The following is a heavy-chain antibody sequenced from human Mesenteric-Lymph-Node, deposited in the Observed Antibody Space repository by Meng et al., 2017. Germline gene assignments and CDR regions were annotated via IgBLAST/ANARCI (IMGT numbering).Heavy chain of an antibody. D-gene: IGHD3-10*01. J-gene: IGHJ4*02. V-gene: IGHV4-39*01. Sequence: QLQLQESGPGLVKPSETLSLTCPASGGSISSSTYYWGWIRQPPGKGLEWIGSIYYSGRTYYNPSLKSRVTMSVDTSKNQFSQKLSSVTAADTAVYYCARLWFGERPPDYWGQGTLVTVSS. CDR1: GGSISSSTYY. CDR3: ARLWFGERPPDY. CDR2: IYYSGRT.